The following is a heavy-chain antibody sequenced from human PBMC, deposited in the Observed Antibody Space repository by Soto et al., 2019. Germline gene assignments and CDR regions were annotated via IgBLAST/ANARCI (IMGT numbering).Heavy chain of an antibody. CDR3: ASLATADTLDY. CDR2: IIPILGIA. V-gene: IGHV1-69*02. J-gene: IGHJ4*02. D-gene: IGHD6-13*01. CDR1: GGTFSSYT. Sequence: QVQLVQSGAEVKKPGSSVKVSCKASGGTFSSYTISWVRQAPGQGLEWMGRIIPILGIANYAQKFQGRVTITADKSTSTAYMELSSLRSGDTAVYYCASLATADTLDYWGQGTLVTVSS.